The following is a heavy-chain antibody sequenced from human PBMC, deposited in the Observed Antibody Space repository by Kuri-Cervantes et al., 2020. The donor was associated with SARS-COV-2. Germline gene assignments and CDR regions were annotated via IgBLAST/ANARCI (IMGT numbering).Heavy chain of an antibody. CDR2: IKQDGSEK. D-gene: IGHD5-18*01. J-gene: IGHJ4*02. CDR3: ARFSDTAHDY. CDR1: GFTFSSYW. Sequence: ETLSLTCAASGFTFSSYWMSWVRQAPGKGLEWVANIKQDGSEKYYVDSVKGRFTIFRDNAKNSLYLQMNSLRAEDTAVYYCARFSDTAHDYWGQGTLVTVSS. V-gene: IGHV3-7*03.